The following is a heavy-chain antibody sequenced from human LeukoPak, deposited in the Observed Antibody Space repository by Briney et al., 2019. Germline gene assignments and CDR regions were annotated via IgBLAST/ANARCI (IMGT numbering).Heavy chain of an antibody. CDR1: GFTFSSYG. V-gene: IGHV3-30*02. CDR3: AKSDQGGGVGTVDV. J-gene: IGHJ6*04. D-gene: IGHD1-1*01. CDR2: IRYDGSNK. Sequence: GGSLRLSCAASGFTFSSYGMHWVRQAPGKGLEWVAFIRYDGSNKYYADSVKGRFTISRDNSKNTLYLQMNGLRAEDTAVYYCAKSDQGGGVGTVDVWGKGTTVTVSS.